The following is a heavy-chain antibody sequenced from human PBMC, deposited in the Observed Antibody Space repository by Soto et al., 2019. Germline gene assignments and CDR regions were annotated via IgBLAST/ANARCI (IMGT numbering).Heavy chain of an antibody. CDR3: ATWHEREHAYDV. CDR2: LYDLDDS. J-gene: IGHJ3*01. CDR1: GFTISGKKY. D-gene: IGHD1-1*01. V-gene: IGHV3-53*01. Sequence: DVQLVESGGGLIQPGESLRLSCAAFGFTISGKKYVAWVRQAPEKGLEWVSALYDLDDSFYAASVKGRFTTSSDSSKTTVYLQMNDLRPDDTAVYYCATWHEREHAYDVWGQGTTVTVSS.